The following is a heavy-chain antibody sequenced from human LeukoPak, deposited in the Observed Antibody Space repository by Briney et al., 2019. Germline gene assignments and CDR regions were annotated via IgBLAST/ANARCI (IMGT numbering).Heavy chain of an antibody. CDR2: ISGSGGST. J-gene: IGHJ4*02. D-gene: IGHD4-23*01. CDR3: AKDVYGGNSGFDY. Sequence: GGSLRLSCAASGFTFSSYAMSWVRQAPGKGLEWVSAISGSGGSTYYADSVKGRFTISRDNSKNTLYLQMNSLRAEDTAVYYCAKDVYGGNSGFDYWGQRTLVTVSS. V-gene: IGHV3-23*01. CDR1: GFTFSSYA.